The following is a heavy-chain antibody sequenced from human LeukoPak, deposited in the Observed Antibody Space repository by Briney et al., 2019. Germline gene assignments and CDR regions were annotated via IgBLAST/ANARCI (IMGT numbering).Heavy chain of an antibody. V-gene: IGHV3-72*01. Sequence: GGSLRLSCAASGFTFSDHYMDWVRQAPGKGLEWVGRIRRKVNSYSTEYAASVRGRFTISRDDSTNSLYLQMDSLKVEDTAVYYCVRGSSSGTNWYAGDHWGQGTLVTVSS. D-gene: IGHD3-22*01. CDR1: GFTFSDHY. CDR2: IRRKVNSYST. CDR3: VRGSSSGTNWYAGDH. J-gene: IGHJ4*02.